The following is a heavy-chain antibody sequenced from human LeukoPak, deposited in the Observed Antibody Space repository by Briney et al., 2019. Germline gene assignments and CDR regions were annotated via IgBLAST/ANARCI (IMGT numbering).Heavy chain of an antibody. CDR3: ARERDDYGDYGGLDY. V-gene: IGHV3-23*01. J-gene: IGHJ4*02. CDR1: GFTFSSYA. CDR2: ISGSGGST. Sequence: GGSLRLSCAASGFTFSSYAMSWVRQAPGKGLEWVSAISGSGGSTYYADSVKGRFTISRDNSKNTLYLQMNSLRAEDTAVYYCARERDDYGDYGGLDYWGQGTLVTVSS. D-gene: IGHD4-17*01.